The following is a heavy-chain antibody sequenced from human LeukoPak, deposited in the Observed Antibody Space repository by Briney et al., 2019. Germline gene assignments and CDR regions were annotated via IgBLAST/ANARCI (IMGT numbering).Heavy chain of an antibody. CDR1: GFTFSNYC. CDR3: ARQERGRFDP. D-gene: IGHD5-24*01. CDR2: IKQDRSEK. Sequence: GGSLRLSCAASGFTFSNYCMSWVRQAPGKGLEWVANIKQDRSEKYYVDSVKGRFTISRDNAKNSLYLQMNSLRAEDTAVYYCARQERGRFDPWGQGTLVAVSS. V-gene: IGHV3-7*01. J-gene: IGHJ5*02.